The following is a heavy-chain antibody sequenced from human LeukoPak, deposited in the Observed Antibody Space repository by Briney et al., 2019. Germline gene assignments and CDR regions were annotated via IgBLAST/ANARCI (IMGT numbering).Heavy chain of an antibody. CDR3: AREAFTDTTGYYFSPLDV. D-gene: IGHD3-22*01. V-gene: IGHV3-13*04. J-gene: IGHJ3*01. Sequence: RPGGSLRLSCEASGFTFRDYDLHWVRQTTGKRLEWVSLINTGGGTFYSDPVKGRFTISRENAKNSLYLQMNSLTADDTAVYYCAREAFTDTTGYYFSPLDVWGQGTMVTVSS. CDR2: INTGGGT. CDR1: GFTFRDYD.